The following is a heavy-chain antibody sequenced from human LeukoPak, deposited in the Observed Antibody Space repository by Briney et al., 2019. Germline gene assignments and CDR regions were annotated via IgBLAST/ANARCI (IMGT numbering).Heavy chain of an antibody. CDR3: ARVLRSGYGMDV. J-gene: IGHJ6*02. Sequence: PGTSLRLSCAASGFALSGYGMVWVRQAPGKGLEWVALIWYDGRNKYCADSVKGRFTVSRDNPKNTLYLQMNSLRVEDTAAYYCARVLRSGYGMDVWGQGTTVTVSS. CDR2: IWYDGRNK. V-gene: IGHV3-33*01. CDR1: GFALSGYG.